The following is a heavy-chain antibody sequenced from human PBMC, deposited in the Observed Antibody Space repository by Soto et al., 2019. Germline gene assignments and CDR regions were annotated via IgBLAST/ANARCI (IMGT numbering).Heavy chain of an antibody. CDR1: GFTFSSYG. V-gene: IGHV3-30*18. CDR2: ISYDGSNK. Sequence: GGSLRLSCAASGFTFSSYGMHWVRQAPGKGLEWVAVISYDGSNKYYADSVKGRFTISRDNSKNTLYLQMNSLRAEDTAVYYCAKTYYDFWSGFFDYWGQGTLVTVSS. J-gene: IGHJ4*02. D-gene: IGHD3-3*01. CDR3: AKTYYDFWSGFFDY.